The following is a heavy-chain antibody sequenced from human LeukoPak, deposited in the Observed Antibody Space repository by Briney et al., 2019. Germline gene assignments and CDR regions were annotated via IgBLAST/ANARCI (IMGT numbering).Heavy chain of an antibody. Sequence: QSGGSLKLSCAASGFTFSGSAMHWVRQASGKGLEWVGRIRSKAHTYATSYAASVKGRFTISRDDSKNTAYLQMDSLKTEDTAVYYCRSTSGYDNSGSSDAFDIWGQGTMVTVSS. D-gene: IGHD3-22*01. CDR1: GFTFSGSA. V-gene: IGHV3-73*01. CDR2: IRSKAHTYAT. J-gene: IGHJ3*02. CDR3: RSTSGYDNSGSSDAFDI.